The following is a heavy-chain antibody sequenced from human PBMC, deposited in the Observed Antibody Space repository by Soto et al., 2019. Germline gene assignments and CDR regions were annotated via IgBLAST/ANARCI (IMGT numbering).Heavy chain of an antibody. V-gene: IGHV1-69*01. CDR1: GGTFRSYA. J-gene: IGHJ5*02. Sequence: QEQLVQSGAEVKKPGSSVKVSCKASGGTFRSYAISWVRQAPGQGLEWMGGIIPIFGTVNYAQKFQGRVTITAAESTGPVYMELSSLKSEDTAVYYCARTLNVPVPKTGPGFDPWGQGTLVNVSS. CDR3: ARTLNVPVPKTGPGFDP. D-gene: IGHD3-10*01. CDR2: IIPIFGTV.